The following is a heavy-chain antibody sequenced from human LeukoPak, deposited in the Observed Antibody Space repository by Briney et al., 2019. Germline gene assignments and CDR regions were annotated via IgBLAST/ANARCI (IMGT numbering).Heavy chain of an antibody. J-gene: IGHJ4*02. V-gene: IGHV3-23*01. CDR2: ISGSGGST. Sequence: GGSLRLSCAASGFTFSIYAMRLVRQAPGKGLEWVSAISGSGGSTYYAYSVKGRFTISRDNSKNTLYLQMNSLRAEDTAVYYCAKGDLITYYYDSSGYLFDYWGQGTLVTVSS. CDR3: AKGDLITYYYDSSGYLFDY. D-gene: IGHD3-22*01. CDR1: GFTFSIYA.